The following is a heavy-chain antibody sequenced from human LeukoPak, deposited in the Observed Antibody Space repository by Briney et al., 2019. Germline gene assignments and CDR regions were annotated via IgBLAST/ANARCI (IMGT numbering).Heavy chain of an antibody. CDR1: GYSVTSYW. J-gene: IGHJ4*02. V-gene: IGHV5-51*01. Sequence: GESLKISCKGSGYSVTSYWIGWVRQMPGKGLEWMGIIYPGDSDTRYSPSFQGQVTISADKSISTAYLQWSSLKASDTAMYYCARLTMVRGVIDVSYFDYWGQGTLVTVSS. CDR2: IYPGDSDT. D-gene: IGHD3-10*01. CDR3: ARLTMVRGVIDVSYFDY.